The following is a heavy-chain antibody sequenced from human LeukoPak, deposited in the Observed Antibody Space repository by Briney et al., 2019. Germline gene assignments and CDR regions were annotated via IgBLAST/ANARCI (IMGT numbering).Heavy chain of an antibody. CDR3: ANHIVVVPAAMGSPVGDRWFDP. CDR1: GYSISSGYY. D-gene: IGHD2-2*01. J-gene: IGHJ5*02. Sequence: SETLSLTCAVSGYSISSGYYWGWIRQPPGKGLEWIGSIYHSGSTYYNPSLKSRVTISVDTSKNQFSLKLSSVTAADTAVYYCANHIVVVPAAMGSPVGDRWFDPWGQGTLVTVSS. CDR2: IYHSGST. V-gene: IGHV4-38-2*01.